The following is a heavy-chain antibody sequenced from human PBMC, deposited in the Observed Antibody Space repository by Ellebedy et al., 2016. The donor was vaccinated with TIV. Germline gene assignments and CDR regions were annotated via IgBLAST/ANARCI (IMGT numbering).Heavy chain of an antibody. Sequence: GGSLRLXXVVSGLTFPDYWMAWVRQAPGKGLEWVGNINQGGGARFYAGSVKGRFTISRDDAKNSVYLQMNSLTVGDTAVYYCVEKGNYWGQGTMVVVST. CDR2: INQGGGAR. J-gene: IGHJ3*01. CDR3: VEKGNY. V-gene: IGHV3-7*02. D-gene: IGHD3-10*01. CDR1: GLTFPDYW.